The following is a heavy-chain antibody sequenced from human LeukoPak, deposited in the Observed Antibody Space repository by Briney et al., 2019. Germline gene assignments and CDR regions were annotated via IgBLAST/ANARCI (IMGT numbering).Heavy chain of an antibody. CDR1: GGTFISYA. J-gene: IGHJ4*02. Sequence: GASVKVSCKASGGTFISYAISWVRQAPGQGLEWMGGIIPIFGTANYAQKFQGRVTITADESTSTAYMELSSLRSEDTAVYYCARGGGGDTFDYWGQGTLVTVSS. D-gene: IGHD3-16*01. CDR3: ARGGGGDTFDY. V-gene: IGHV1-69*13. CDR2: IIPIFGTA.